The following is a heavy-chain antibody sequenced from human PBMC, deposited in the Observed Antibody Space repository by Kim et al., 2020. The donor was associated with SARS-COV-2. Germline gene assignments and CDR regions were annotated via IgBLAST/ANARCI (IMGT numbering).Heavy chain of an antibody. Sequence: RKSRVTISVDTSKNQFSLKLSSVTAADTAVYYCARLHYYDSSGYFVYFDYWGQGTLVTVSS. D-gene: IGHD3-22*01. J-gene: IGHJ4*02. V-gene: IGHV4-61*07. CDR3: ARLHYYDSSGYFVYFDY.